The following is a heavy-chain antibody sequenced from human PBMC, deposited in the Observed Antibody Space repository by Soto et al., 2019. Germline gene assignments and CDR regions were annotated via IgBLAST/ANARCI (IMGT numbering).Heavy chain of an antibody. V-gene: IGHV3-23*01. J-gene: IGHJ4*02. CDR1: GFAFSDYS. Sequence: DVQLLESGGGVVQSGGSLRLSCSASGFAFSDYSMHWVRQAPGKGPEWVSAISGGGGNTYYAGSVNGRFTISRDNSRNTLYLQMHSLRDDDTALYYGAKETYGSGWTLDSWGQGTRATVSA. CDR3: AKETYGSGWTLDS. D-gene: IGHD6-19*01. CDR2: ISGGGGNT.